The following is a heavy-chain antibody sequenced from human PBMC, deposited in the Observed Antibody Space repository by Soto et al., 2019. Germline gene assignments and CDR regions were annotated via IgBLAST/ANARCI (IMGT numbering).Heavy chain of an antibody. CDR1: GFTFSGHY. Sequence: QVQLVESGGGLVKPGGSLRLCCAASGFTFSGHYMTWIRQAPGKGLEWVSYMSSGASTIYYADSVKGRFTISRDNGKNSLYLQMNSLRAEDTAVYYCARGESSRYYYGMDVWGQGTTVTVSS. J-gene: IGHJ6*02. D-gene: IGHD3-10*01. V-gene: IGHV3-11*01. CDR3: ARGESSRYYYGMDV. CDR2: MSSGASTI.